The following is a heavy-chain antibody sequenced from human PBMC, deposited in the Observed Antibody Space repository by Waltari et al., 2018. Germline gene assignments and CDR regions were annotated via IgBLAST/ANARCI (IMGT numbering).Heavy chain of an antibody. CDR2: FNPDNGDG. D-gene: IGHD2-15*01. CDR1: GYSFDSYG. Sequence: QVQLVQSGVEVKKPGASVKGSCKASGYSFDSYGISWVRQAPGQGLEWMGWFNPDNGDGNYAQKFQGRVTMTTDSSTTTAHMELRSLGSDDTAVYYCARRSPYSGFDYWGQGTLVTVSS. J-gene: IGHJ4*02. V-gene: IGHV1-18*01. CDR3: ARRSPYSGFDY.